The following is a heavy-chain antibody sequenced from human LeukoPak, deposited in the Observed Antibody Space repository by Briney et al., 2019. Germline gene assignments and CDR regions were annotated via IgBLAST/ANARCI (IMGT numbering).Heavy chain of an antibody. CDR3: ARGARWAYYFDY. CDR2: ISTRDNTM. D-gene: IGHD4-23*01. V-gene: IGHV3-11*01. Sequence: GGSLRLSCTASGFTFSDYYMSWVRQTPGKGLEWLSYISTRDNTMQYADSVKGRFTISRDNANNSLFLQMNNLKAEDSAIYYCARGARWAYYFDYWGQGSLVTVSS. CDR1: GFTFSDYY. J-gene: IGHJ4*02.